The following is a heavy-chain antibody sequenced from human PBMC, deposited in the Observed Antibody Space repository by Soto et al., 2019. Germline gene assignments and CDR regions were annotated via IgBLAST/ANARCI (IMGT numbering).Heavy chain of an antibody. CDR2: ISAYNGNT. D-gene: IGHD3-3*01. V-gene: IGHV1-18*01. J-gene: IGHJ6*02. CDR3: ARARYYDFWSGYYGMDV. Sequence: GASVKVSCKASGYTFTSYGISWVRQAPGQGLEWMGWISAYNGNTNYAQKLQGRVTMTTDTSTSTAYMELRSLRSDDTAVYYCARARYYDFWSGYYGMDVWGQGTTVTVSS. CDR1: GYTFTSYG.